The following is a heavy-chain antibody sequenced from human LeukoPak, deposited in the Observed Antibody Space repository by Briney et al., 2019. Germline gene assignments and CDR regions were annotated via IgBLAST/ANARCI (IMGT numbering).Heavy chain of an antibody. CDR2: ISAGGGST. D-gene: IGHD6-13*01. V-gene: IGHV3-23*01. CDR1: GLTFSDYS. J-gene: IGHJ4*02. CDR3: ARLHPGYSSSGDFDC. Sequence: GGSLGLSCAVSGLTFSDYSMAWVRQAPGKGLFWVSGISAGGGSTYYADSVKGRFTISRDNAKNSLYLQMNSLRAEDTAMYYCARLHPGYSSSGDFDCWGQGTLVTVSS.